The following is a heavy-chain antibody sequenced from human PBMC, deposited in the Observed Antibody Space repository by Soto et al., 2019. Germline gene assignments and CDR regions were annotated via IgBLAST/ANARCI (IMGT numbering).Heavy chain of an antibody. V-gene: IGHV4-34*01. D-gene: IGHD3-10*01. Sequence: SEPLSLTCAVYGGSFSGYYWSWIRQPPGKGLEWIGEINHSGSTNYNPSLKSRVTISVDTSKDQFSLKLSSVTAADTAVYYCARGLLGSGKGYWGQGTLVTVSS. CDR1: GGSFSGYY. J-gene: IGHJ4*02. CDR2: INHSGST. CDR3: ARGLLGSGKGY.